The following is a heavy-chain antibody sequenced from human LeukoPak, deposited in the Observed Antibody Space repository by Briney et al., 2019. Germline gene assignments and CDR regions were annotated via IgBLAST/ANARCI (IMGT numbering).Heavy chain of an antibody. CDR1: GFTLSTYW. CDR3: ARDPHSSSWLSWFDP. D-gene: IGHD6-13*01. J-gene: IGHJ5*02. V-gene: IGHV3-7*01. CDR2: IKQDGSEK. Sequence: GGSLRLSCAASGFTLSTYWMSWVRQAPGKGLEWVANIKQDGSEKYYVDSVKGRFTTSRDNAKNSLYLQMNSLRADDTAIYYCARDPHSSSWLSWFDPWGQGTLVTVSS.